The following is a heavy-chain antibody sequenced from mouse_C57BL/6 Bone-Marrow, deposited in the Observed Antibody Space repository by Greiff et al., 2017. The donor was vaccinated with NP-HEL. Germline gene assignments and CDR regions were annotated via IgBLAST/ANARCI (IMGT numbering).Heavy chain of an antibody. CDR1: GFTFSSYA. V-gene: IGHV5-4*03. Sequence: EVKLMESGGGLVKPGGSLKLSCAASGFTFSSYAMSWVRQTPEKRLEWVATISDGGSYTYYPDNVKGRFTISRDNAKNNLYLQMSHLKSEDTAMYYCAHCSGDYWGQGTTLTVSS. J-gene: IGHJ2*01. CDR2: ISDGGSYT. CDR3: AHCSGDY. D-gene: IGHD1-1*01.